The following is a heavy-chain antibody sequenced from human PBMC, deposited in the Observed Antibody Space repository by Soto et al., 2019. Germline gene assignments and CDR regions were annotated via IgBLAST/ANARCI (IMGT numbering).Heavy chain of an antibody. CDR3: AKDIFPGDTAMEPSYGMDV. CDR2: ISWDGGST. J-gene: IGHJ6*02. V-gene: IGHV3-43*01. D-gene: IGHD5-18*01. Sequence: GGSLRLSCAASGFTFDDYTMHWVRQAPGKGLEWVSLISWDGGSTYYADSVKGRFTISRDNCKNSLYLQMNSLRTEDTALYYCAKDIFPGDTAMEPSYGMDVWGQGTTVTVSS. CDR1: GFTFDDYT.